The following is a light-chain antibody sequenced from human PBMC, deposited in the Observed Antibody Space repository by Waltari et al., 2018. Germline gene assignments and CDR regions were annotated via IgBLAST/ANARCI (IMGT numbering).Light chain of an antibody. J-gene: IGKJ2*01. Sequence: DIVMTQSPDSLAVSLGERATINCKSSQSVFYSSNNKNYLGWYQQKPGQPPKLLIYWASTREPGVPDRFSGSGSGTDFTLKISRVEAEDVGVYYCMQALQTYTFGQGTKLEIK. CDR3: MQALQTYT. CDR1: QSVFYSSNNKNY. V-gene: IGKV4-1*01. CDR2: WAS.